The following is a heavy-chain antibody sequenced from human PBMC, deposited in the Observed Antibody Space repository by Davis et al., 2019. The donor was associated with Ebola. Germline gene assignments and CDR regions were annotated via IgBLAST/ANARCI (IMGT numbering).Heavy chain of an antibody. D-gene: IGHD6-13*01. Sequence: MPSETLSLTCTVSGYSISSGYYWGWIRQPPGKGLEWIGSIYHSGSTYYNPSLKSRVTISVDTSKNQFSLKLSSVTAADTAVYYCARVNPIAAAGTWGQGTLVTVSS. V-gene: IGHV4-38-2*02. CDR1: GYSISSGYY. CDR3: ARVNPIAAAGT. J-gene: IGHJ4*02. CDR2: IYHSGST.